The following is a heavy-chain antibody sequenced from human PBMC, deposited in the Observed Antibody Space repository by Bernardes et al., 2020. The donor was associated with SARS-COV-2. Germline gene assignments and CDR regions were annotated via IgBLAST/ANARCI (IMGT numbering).Heavy chain of an antibody. CDR3: ARGVGTAGTGTYYFDY. V-gene: IGHV4-34*01. Sequence: SETLSLTCAVYGGSFSGYYWSWIRQPPGKGLEWIGEINHSGSTNYNPSLKSRFTISRDNAKNSLYLQMNSLRAEDTAVYYCARGVGTAGTGTYYFDYWGQGTLVTVSS. CDR1: GGSFSGYY. D-gene: IGHD2-21*02. CDR2: INHSGST. J-gene: IGHJ4*02.